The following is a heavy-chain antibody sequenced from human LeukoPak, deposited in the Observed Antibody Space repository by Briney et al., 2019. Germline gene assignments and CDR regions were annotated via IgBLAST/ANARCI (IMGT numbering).Heavy chain of an antibody. CDR1: GFTFSSYA. V-gene: IGHV3-23*01. CDR2: ISGSGGST. CDR3: TTAVPDPNFDY. J-gene: IGHJ4*02. D-gene: IGHD3-10*01. Sequence: GGSLRLSCAASGFTFSSYAMSWVRQAPGKGLEWVSAISGSGGSTYYADSVKGRFTISRDNSKNTLYLQMNSLKTEDTAVYYCTTAVPDPNFDYWGQGTLVTVSS.